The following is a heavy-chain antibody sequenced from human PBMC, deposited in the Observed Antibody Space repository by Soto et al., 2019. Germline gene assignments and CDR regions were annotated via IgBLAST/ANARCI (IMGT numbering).Heavy chain of an antibody. V-gene: IGHV4-34*01. CDR1: GGSFGGYY. CDR2: INHSGST. J-gene: IGHJ5*02. Sequence: QVQLQQWGAGLLKPSETLSLTWAVYGGSFGGYYWGWFGQPPGRGLEGLGEINHSGSTNYNPSLKSRVTISVDTSKNQFSLKLSSVTAADTAVYYCARGHCSSTSCYELGWFDPWGQGTLVTVSS. CDR3: ARGHCSSTSCYELGWFDP. D-gene: IGHD2-2*01.